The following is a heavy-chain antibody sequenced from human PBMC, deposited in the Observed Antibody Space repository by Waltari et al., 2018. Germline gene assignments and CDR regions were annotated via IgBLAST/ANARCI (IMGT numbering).Heavy chain of an antibody. D-gene: IGHD1-26*01. CDR2: VSGAGSRI. CDR1: GFRFRSCG. V-gene: IGHV3-48*01. J-gene: IGHJ4*02. Sequence: EVQLVESGGGLVQPGGSRRLSCAASGFRFRSCGMNWVRQAPGSGLVLVAHVSGAGSRIYDADSVNGRFTISRDNAKNSLFLQMNGLRAEDTAVYYCAPMGASRLTWTDWGQGTLVTVSS. CDR3: APMGASRLTWTD.